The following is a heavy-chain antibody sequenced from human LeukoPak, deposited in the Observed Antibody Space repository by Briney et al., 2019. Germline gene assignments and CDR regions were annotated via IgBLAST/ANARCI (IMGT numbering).Heavy chain of an antibody. CDR3: ARDAYVDTALSLAFDI. J-gene: IGHJ3*02. D-gene: IGHD5-18*01. V-gene: IGHV1-46*01. CDR2: INPSGGST. Sequence: WASVKVSCKASGYTFTSYYMHWVRQAPGQGLEWVGIINPSGGSTSYAQKFQGRVTMTRDTSTSTVYMELSSLRSDDTAVYYCARDAYVDTALSLAFDIWGQGTMVTVSS. CDR1: GYTFTSYY.